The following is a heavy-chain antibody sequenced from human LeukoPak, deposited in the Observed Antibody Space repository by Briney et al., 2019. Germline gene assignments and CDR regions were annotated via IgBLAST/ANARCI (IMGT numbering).Heavy chain of an antibody. CDR1: GFTFSTYG. D-gene: IGHD3-3*01. CDR3: ATRYYDFWSGYYSWDY. V-gene: IGHV3-30*03. Sequence: GGSLRLSCAASGFTFSTYGMHWVRQAPGKGLEWVAVISYDGNNKYYADSVKGRFTISRDNSKNTLYLQMNSLGAEDTAVYYCATRYYDFWSGYYSWDYWGQGTLVTVSS. CDR2: ISYDGNNK. J-gene: IGHJ4*02.